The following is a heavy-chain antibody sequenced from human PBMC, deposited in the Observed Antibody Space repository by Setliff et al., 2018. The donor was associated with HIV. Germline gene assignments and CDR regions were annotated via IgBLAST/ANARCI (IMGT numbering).Heavy chain of an antibody. J-gene: IGHJ4*02. CDR3: ARGKGVNPYALYSSGWYSDY. CDR2: INPSGGST. D-gene: IGHD6-19*01. V-gene: IGHV1-46*01. CDR1: GYTFTGYY. Sequence: ASVKVSCKASGYTFTGYYMHWVRQAPGQGLEWMGWINPSGGSTSYAQKFQGRVTMTRDTSTSTVYMELSSLRSEDTAVYYCARGKGVNPYALYSSGWYSDYWGQGTLVTVSS.